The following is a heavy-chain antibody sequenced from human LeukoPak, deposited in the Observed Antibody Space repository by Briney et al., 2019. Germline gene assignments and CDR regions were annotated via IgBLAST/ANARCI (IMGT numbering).Heavy chain of an antibody. CDR2: IYYSGST. CDR1: GGSISSSSYY. Sequence: SETLSLTCTVSGGSISSSSYYWGWIRQPPGKGLEWIGSIYYSGSTYYNPSLKSRVTISVDTSKNQFSLKLSSVTAADTAVYYCARHDSSRVLLWFGESIRSANFDYWGQGTLVTVSS. D-gene: IGHD3-10*01. V-gene: IGHV4-39*01. J-gene: IGHJ4*02. CDR3: ARHDSSRVLLWFGESIRSANFDY.